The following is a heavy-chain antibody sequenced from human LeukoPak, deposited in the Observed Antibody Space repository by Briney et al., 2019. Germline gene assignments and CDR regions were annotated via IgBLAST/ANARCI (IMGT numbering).Heavy chain of an antibody. CDR2: IYYSGST. CDR3: ARGGRYDILTGNLGHAFDI. CDR1: GGSISSGGYS. Sequence: SETLSLTCAVSGGSISSGGYSWSWIRQPPGKGLEWIGYIYYSGSTNYNPSLKSRVTISVDTSKNQFSLKLSSVTAADTAVYYCARGGRYDILTGNLGHAFDIWGQGTMVTVSS. V-gene: IGHV4-61*08. D-gene: IGHD3-9*01. J-gene: IGHJ3*02.